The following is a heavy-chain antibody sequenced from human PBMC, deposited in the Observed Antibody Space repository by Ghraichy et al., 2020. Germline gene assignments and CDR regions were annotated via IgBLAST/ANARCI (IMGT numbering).Heavy chain of an antibody. J-gene: IGHJ4*02. CDR1: GGSFSGYY. D-gene: IGHD3-10*01. Sequence: SETLSLTCAVYGGSFSGYYWSWIRQPPGKGLEWIGEINHSGSTNYNPSLKSRVTISVDTSKNQFSLKLSSVTAADTAVYYCARGFFSRGGSGSYYNRRSPYFDYWGQGTLVTVSS. V-gene: IGHV4-34*01. CDR3: ARGFFSRGGSGSYYNRRSPYFDY. CDR2: INHSGST.